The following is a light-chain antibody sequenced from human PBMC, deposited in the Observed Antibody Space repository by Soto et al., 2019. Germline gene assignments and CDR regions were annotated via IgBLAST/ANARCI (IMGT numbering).Light chain of an antibody. CDR2: MVS. J-gene: IGKJ1*01. CDR3: MQGTHWPPT. Sequence: DVVLTQSPPSLPVTLGQPASISCRSSQSLVYRDGNTHLNWFQQRPDQSPRRLIYMVSTRDSGVPDRFSGSGSGTDFTLKISRVEAEDVGVYYCMQGTHWPPTFGQGTKVEIK. CDR1: QSLVYRDGNTH. V-gene: IGKV2-30*01.